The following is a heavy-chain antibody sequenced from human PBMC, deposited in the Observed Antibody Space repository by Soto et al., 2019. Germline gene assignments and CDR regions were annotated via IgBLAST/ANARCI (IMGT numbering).Heavy chain of an antibody. CDR1: GGTFSSYA. CDR3: ARDQDPPYSCYDQYYYYGMDV. Sequence: QVQLVQSGAEVKKPGSSVKVSCKASGGTFSSYAISWVRQAPGQGLEWMGGIIPIFGTANYAQKFQGRVTITADESTSTAYMELSSLRSEDTAVYYCARDQDPPYSCYDQYYYYGMDVWGQGTTVTVSS. CDR2: IIPIFGTA. J-gene: IGHJ6*02. V-gene: IGHV1-69*01. D-gene: IGHD5-12*01.